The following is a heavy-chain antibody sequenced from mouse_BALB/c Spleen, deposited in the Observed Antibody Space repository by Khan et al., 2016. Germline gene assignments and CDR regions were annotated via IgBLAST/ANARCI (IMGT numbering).Heavy chain of an antibody. CDR3: ARYRPHWYFDV. Sequence: EVELVESGGGLVKPGGSLKLSCAASGFTFSSYTMSWVRQTPEKRLEWVATISSDGGNTYFPDSVKGRFTISRDNAKNNLYLQMSSLRSEDTVLYYCARYRPHWYFDVWGAGTTVTVSS. CDR2: ISSDGGNT. CDR1: GFTFSSYT. V-gene: IGHV5-9*03. J-gene: IGHJ1*01.